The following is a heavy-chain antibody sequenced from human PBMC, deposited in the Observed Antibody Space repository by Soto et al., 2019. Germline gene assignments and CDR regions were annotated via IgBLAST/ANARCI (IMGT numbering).Heavy chain of an antibody. V-gene: IGHV4-59*01. CDR3: ARDLTIVGFFDP. J-gene: IGHJ5*02. D-gene: IGHD1-26*01. Sequence: QVQLQESGPGLVKPSETLSLTCTVSGGSINSYYWTWIRQSPGKRLEWIGYIHYTGRTNNNPSLKSRVTMSVDTSKNQFSLKLSSVTAADTAVYYCARDLTIVGFFDPWGQGTLVTVSS. CDR2: IHYTGRT. CDR1: GGSINSYY.